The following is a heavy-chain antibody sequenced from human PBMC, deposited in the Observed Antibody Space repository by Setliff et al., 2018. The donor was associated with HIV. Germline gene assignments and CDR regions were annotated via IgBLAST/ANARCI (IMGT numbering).Heavy chain of an antibody. CDR1: GYTFTSYG. Sequence: ASVKVSCKASGYTFTSYGISWVRQASGQGLEWMGWINPNSSDTNYAQKFQGRVTMTRDTSISTAYMDLSRLRSDDTAVYYCARRVPPIPSGDLDYWGQGTLVTVSS. J-gene: IGHJ4*02. CDR2: INPNSSDT. CDR3: ARRVPPIPSGDLDY. D-gene: IGHD4-17*01. V-gene: IGHV1-2*02.